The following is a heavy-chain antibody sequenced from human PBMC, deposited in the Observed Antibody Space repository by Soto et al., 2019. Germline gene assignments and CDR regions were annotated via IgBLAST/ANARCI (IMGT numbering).Heavy chain of an antibody. D-gene: IGHD3-10*01. CDR2: IIPILGIA. J-gene: IGHJ6*02. Sequence: QVQLVQSGAEVKKPGSSVKVSCKASGGTFSSYTISWVRQAPGQGLEWMGRIIPILGIANYAQKFHGRVTITADKSTSTAYMELSSLRSEDTAVYYCARDPHAGRGVIQACGMDVWGQGTTVTVSS. V-gene: IGHV1-69*08. CDR1: GGTFSSYT. CDR3: ARDPHAGRGVIQACGMDV.